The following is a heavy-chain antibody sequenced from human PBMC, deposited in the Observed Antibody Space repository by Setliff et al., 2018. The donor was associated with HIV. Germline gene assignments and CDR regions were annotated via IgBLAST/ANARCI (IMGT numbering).Heavy chain of an antibody. D-gene: IGHD3-3*01. CDR2: INHSGST. J-gene: IGHJ4*02. Sequence: SETLSLTCAVYGGSFSGYYWSWIRQPPGKGLEWIGEINHSGSTNYNPSLKSRVTISVDTSKNQFSLKLSSVTAADTAVYYCARSQPDTIFGVVVFDSWGQGTLVTVSS. CDR1: GGSFSGYY. CDR3: ARSQPDTIFGVVVFDS. V-gene: IGHV4-34*01.